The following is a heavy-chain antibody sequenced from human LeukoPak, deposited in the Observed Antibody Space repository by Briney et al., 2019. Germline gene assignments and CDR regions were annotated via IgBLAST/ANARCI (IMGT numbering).Heavy chain of an antibody. J-gene: IGHJ6*03. D-gene: IGHD3-9*01. CDR3: ARQGYYDILTGYRNYYYYYMDV. CDR2: INHSGST. Sequence: SETLSLTCDVYGGSFSGNYWSWIRQPPGKGLEWIGEINHSGSTNYNPSLKSRVTISVDTSKNQFSLKLSSVTAADTAVYYCARQGYYDILTGYRNYYYYYMDVWGKGTTVTISS. CDR1: GGSFSGNY. V-gene: IGHV4-34*01.